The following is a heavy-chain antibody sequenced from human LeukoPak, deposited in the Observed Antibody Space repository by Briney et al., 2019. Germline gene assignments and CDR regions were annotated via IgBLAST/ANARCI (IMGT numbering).Heavy chain of an antibody. CDR1: GFTFSSYS. CDR3: ARVGLELHAFDI. D-gene: IGHD1-7*01. V-gene: IGHV3-21*01. CDR2: ISSSSSYI. J-gene: IGHJ3*02. Sequence: GGSLRLSCAASGFTFSSYSVNWVRQAPGKGLEWVSSISSSSSYIYYADSVKGRFTISRDNAKNSLYLQMNSLRAEDTAVYYCARVGLELHAFDIWGQGTMVTVSS.